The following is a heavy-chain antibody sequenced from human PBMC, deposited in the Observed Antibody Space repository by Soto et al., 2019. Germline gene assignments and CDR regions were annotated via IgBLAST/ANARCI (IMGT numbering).Heavy chain of an antibody. Sequence: GXLRLSCASSGFXFSSYAVSWVRQAPGKGLEWVSAISGSGGSTYYADSVKGRFTISRENSKNTLYLQMNSLRAEDTAVYYCAKYPGAFDYWGQGTLGTVSS. V-gene: IGHV3-23*01. CDR3: AKYPGAFDY. CDR1: GFXFSSYA. J-gene: IGHJ4*02. CDR2: ISGSGGST.